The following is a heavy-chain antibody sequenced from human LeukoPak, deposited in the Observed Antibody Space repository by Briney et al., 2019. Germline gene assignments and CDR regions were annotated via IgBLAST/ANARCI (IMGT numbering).Heavy chain of an antibody. V-gene: IGHV3-23*01. D-gene: IGHD3-10*01. CDR1: EFTFSSYA. CDR3: ARDDAADGGYLDH. J-gene: IGHJ4*02. CDR2: ISGSSGRT. Sequence: GGSLRLSCAASEFTFSSYAMSWVRQAPGKGLDWVSRISGSSGRTYYTDSVTGRFTISRDNSKNMVYLQMNSLRAEDTAIYFCARDDAADGGYLDHWGQGTLVTVSS.